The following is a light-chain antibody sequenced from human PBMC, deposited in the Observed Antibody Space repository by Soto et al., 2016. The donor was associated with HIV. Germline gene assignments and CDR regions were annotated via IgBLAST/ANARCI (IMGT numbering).Light chain of an antibody. CDR3: QQSHSTPPT. CDR1: QSISSY. CDR2: TAS. J-gene: IGKJ4*01. V-gene: IGKV1-39*01. Sequence: DIQMTQSPSSLSASVGDRVTITCRASQSISSYLNWYQQIPGKAPKLLIYTASSLESGVPSRFSGSGSGTDFTLTISSLQPEDFASYYCQQSHSTPPTFGGGTKVEIK.